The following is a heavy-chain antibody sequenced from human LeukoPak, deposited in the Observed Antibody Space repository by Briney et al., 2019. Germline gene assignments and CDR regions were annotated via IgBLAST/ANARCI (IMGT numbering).Heavy chain of an antibody. CDR2: FDPEDGET. J-gene: IGHJ3*02. Sequence: GASVKVSCKASGYTFTGYYMHWVRQAPGKGLEWMGGFDPEDGETIYAQKFQGRVTMTEDTSTDTAYMELSSLRSEDTAVYYCAIEGGYNSDAFDIWGQGTMVTVSS. D-gene: IGHD5-12*01. CDR3: AIEGGYNSDAFDI. V-gene: IGHV1-24*01. CDR1: GYTFTGYY.